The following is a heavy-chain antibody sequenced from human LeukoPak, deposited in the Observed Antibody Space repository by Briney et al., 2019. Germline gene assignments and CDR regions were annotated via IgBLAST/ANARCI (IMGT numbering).Heavy chain of an antibody. V-gene: IGHV1-18*01. CDR3: ARDSNARVYYDFWSGSSDY. D-gene: IGHD3-3*01. CDR1: GYTFTSYG. Sequence: GASVKVSCKASGYTFTSYGISWVRQAPGQGLEWMGWISAYNGNTNYAQKLQGRVTMTTDTSTSTAYMELRSLRSDDTAVYYCARDSNARVYYDFWSGSSDYWGQGTLVTVSS. CDR2: ISAYNGNT. J-gene: IGHJ4*02.